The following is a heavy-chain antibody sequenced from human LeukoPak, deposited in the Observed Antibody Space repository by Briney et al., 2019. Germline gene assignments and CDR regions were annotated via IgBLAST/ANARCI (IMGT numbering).Heavy chain of an antibody. Sequence: PSETLSLTWTVAGGSISSSSYYWGWIRQPPGKGLEWIGSIYYSGSTYYNPSLKSRVTISVDTSKNQFSLNLNSVPAADTAVYFCARDEGSAYPFDYWGQGTLVTVSS. V-gene: IGHV4-39*07. CDR3: ARDEGSAYPFDY. D-gene: IGHD3-22*01. CDR1: GGSISSSSYY. J-gene: IGHJ4*02. CDR2: IYYSGST.